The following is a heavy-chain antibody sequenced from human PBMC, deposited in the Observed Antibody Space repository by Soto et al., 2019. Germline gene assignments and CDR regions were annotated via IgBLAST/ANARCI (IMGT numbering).Heavy chain of an antibody. V-gene: IGHV4-59*03. D-gene: IGHD1-20*01. CDR2: VHESGST. CDR1: GDAISNFY. CDR3: ARGTRALITSFFGY. Sequence: LQESGPRLVKPSETLSLKCSVSGDAISNFYWSWIRQTPERGLEWIGCVHESGSTDYNPSLKGRVTISLDTSKSQFSLSLRSATAADTATYYCARGTRALITSFFGYWSQGIPVTVSS. J-gene: IGHJ4*02.